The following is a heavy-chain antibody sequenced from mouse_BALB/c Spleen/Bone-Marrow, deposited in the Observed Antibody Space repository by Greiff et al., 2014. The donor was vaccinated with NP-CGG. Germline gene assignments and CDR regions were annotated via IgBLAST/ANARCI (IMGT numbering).Heavy chain of an antibody. V-gene: IGHV10-3*03. D-gene: IGHD2-13*01. CDR1: GFTFNTYA. Sequence: EVKLVESGGGLVQPKGSLKLSCAASGFTFNTYAMHWVCQAPGKGLEWVARIRSKSNNYATYYADSEKDRFTIFRDDSQSMLYLQMNSLKTEDTAMDYCVREGLHGDTDYWGQGTTVTVSS. CDR2: IRSKSNNYAT. J-gene: IGHJ4*01. CDR3: VREGLHGDTDY.